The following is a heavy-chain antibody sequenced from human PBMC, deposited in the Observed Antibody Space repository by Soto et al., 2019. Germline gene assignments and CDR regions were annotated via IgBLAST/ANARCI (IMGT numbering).Heavy chain of an antibody. Sequence: PGGSLRLSCAASGFTFSSYGMHWVRQAPGKGLEWVAVIWYDGSNKYYADSVKGRFTISRDNSKNTLYLQMNSLRAEDTAVYYCARDERHGGYDLSDYWGQGTLVTVSS. D-gene: IGHD5-12*01. CDR1: GFTFSSYG. CDR2: IWYDGSNK. J-gene: IGHJ4*02. CDR3: ARDERHGGYDLSDY. V-gene: IGHV3-33*01.